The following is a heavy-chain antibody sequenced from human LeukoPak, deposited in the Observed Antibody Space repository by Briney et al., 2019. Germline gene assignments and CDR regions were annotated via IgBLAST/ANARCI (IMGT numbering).Heavy chain of an antibody. CDR1: GGSMSGFF. CDR3: ARTSRHFYGSGTNLTPWPAGMDV. D-gene: IGHD3-10*01. J-gene: IGHJ6*02. CDR2: IYYSGSST. Sequence: SETLSLTCTVSGGSMSGFFWTWVRQPPGRELEWIGSIYYSGSSTKYNPSLKSRVTISVDTSKSQFSLTLNSATAADTAVYYCARTSRHFYGSGTNLTPWPAGMDVWGQGTTVTVSS. V-gene: IGHV4-59*01.